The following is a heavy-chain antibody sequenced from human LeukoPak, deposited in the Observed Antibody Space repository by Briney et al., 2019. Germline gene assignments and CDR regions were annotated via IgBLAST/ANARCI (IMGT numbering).Heavy chain of an antibody. D-gene: IGHD5-18*01. V-gene: IGHV4-59*01. CDR3: ARTTEGGYTYGYFYYYYMDV. CDR1: GGSISNKY. CDR2: IYYSGST. J-gene: IGHJ6*03. Sequence: PSETLSLTCTVSGGSISNKYWSWIRQPPGKGLEWIGYIYYSGSTNYNPSLKSRVTTLVDTSKNQFSLKLTSVTAADTAVYYCARTTEGGYTYGYFYYYYMDVWGKGTTVTISS.